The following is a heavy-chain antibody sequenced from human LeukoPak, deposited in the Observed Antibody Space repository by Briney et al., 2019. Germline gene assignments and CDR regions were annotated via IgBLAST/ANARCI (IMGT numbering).Heavy chain of an antibody. CDR2: IYTSGST. CDR1: GGSISSYY. Sequence: PSETLSLTCTVSGGSISSYYWSWIPQPPGKGLEWIGYIYTSGSTNYNPSLKSRVTISVDTSKNQCSLKLSSVTAADTAVYYCARQSGPNSSGYSTFDYWGQGTLVTVSS. CDR3: ARQSGPNSSGYSTFDY. D-gene: IGHD3-22*01. J-gene: IGHJ4*02. V-gene: IGHV4-4*09.